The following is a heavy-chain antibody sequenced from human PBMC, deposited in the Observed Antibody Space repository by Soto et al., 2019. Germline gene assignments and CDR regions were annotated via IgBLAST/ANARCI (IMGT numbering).Heavy chain of an antibody. J-gene: IGHJ4*02. CDR3: ARRCYDSSGYYCY. CDR2: IYYSGST. CDR1: GGSISSSSYY. Sequence: QLQLQESGPGLVKPSETLSLTCTVSGGSISSSSYYWGWIRQPPGKGLEWIGSIYYSGSTYYNPSLKSRVTISVDTSKNQFSLKLSSVTAADTAVYYCARRCYDSSGYYCYWGQGTLVTVSS. D-gene: IGHD3-22*01. V-gene: IGHV4-39*01.